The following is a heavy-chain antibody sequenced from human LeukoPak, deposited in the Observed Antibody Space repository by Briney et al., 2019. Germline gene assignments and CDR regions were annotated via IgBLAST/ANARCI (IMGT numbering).Heavy chain of an antibody. D-gene: IGHD3-10*01. Sequence: ASVKVSCKASGGTFSSYAISWVRQAPGQGLEWMGRINPNSGGTNYAQKFQGRVTMTRDTSISTAYMELSRLRSDDTAVYYCARDYGSGSYYDYWGQGTLVTVSS. CDR1: GGTFSSYA. V-gene: IGHV1-2*06. CDR3: ARDYGSGSYYDY. CDR2: INPNSGGT. J-gene: IGHJ4*02.